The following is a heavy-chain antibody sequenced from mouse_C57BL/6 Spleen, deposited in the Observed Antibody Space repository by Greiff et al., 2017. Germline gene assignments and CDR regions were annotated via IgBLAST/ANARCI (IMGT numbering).Heavy chain of an antibody. V-gene: IGHV1-64*01. J-gene: IGHJ4*01. CDR2: IHPNSGST. CDR1: GYTFTSYW. D-gene: IGHD2-3*01. Sequence: VQLQQSGAELVKPGASVKLSCKASGYTFTSYWMHWVKQRPGQGLEWIGMIHPNSGSTNYNEKFKSKATLTVDKSSSTAYMQLSSLTSEDSAVYYCAGWLLHAMDYWGQGTSVTVSS. CDR3: AGWLLHAMDY.